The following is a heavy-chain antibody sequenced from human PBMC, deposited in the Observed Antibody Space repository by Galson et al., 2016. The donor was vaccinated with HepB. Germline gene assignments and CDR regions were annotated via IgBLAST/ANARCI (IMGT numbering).Heavy chain of an antibody. D-gene: IGHD1-26*01. CDR1: GFTFSDYY. Sequence: SLRLSCAASGFTFSDYYMSWIRQAPGKGLEWVSYISPTSNDINFADSVVGRFSISRDNAKNSLYLQMNTLGAEDTAVYYCASPGGRFFVHTFELWGQGTMVTVSS. CDR3: ASPGGRFFVHTFEL. V-gene: IGHV3-11*06. CDR2: ISPTSNDI. J-gene: IGHJ3*01.